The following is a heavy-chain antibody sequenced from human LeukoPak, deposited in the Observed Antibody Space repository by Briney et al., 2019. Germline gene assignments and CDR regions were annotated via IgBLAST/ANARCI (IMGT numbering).Heavy chain of an antibody. J-gene: IGHJ4*02. V-gene: IGHV3-30*02. CDR3: AKDRRDGVRY. D-gene: IGHD2-8*01. CDR2: IRYDGSNK. CDR1: GFIFNNYA. Sequence: GGSLRLSCAASGFIFNNYATHWVRQAPGKGLEWVAFIRYDGSNKYYADSVKGRFTISRDNSKNTLYLQMNSLRAEDTAVYYCAKDRRDGVRYWGQGTLVTVSS.